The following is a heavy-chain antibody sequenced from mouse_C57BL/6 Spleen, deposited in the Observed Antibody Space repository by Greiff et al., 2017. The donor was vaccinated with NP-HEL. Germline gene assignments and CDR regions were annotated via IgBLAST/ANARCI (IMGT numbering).Heavy chain of an antibody. CDR3: ISDSSEAY. J-gene: IGHJ3*01. V-gene: IGHV14-4*01. Sequence: EVKLMESGAELVRPGASVKLSCTASGFNIKDDYMHWVKQRPEQGLEWIGWIDPENGDTEYASKFQGKATITADTSSNTAYLQLSSLTSEDTAVYYCISDSSEAYWGQGTLVTVSA. D-gene: IGHD3-2*02. CDR1: GFNIKDDY. CDR2: IDPENGDT.